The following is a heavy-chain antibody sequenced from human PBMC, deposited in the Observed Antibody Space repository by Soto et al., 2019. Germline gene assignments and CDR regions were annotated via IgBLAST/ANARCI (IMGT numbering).Heavy chain of an antibody. CDR1: GYTFTSYG. Sequence: ASVKVSCKASGYTFTSYGISWVRQAPGQGPEWMGWISAYNGNTNYAQKLQGRVTMTTDTSTSTAYMELRSPRSDDTAVYYCAGGRYSSSWTNFDYWAQRTLVTVSS. J-gene: IGHJ4*02. V-gene: IGHV1-18*01. CDR3: AGGRYSSSWTNFDY. D-gene: IGHD6-13*01. CDR2: ISAYNGNT.